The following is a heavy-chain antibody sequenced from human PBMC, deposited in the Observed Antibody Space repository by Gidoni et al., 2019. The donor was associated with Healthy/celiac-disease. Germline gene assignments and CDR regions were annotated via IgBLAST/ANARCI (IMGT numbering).Heavy chain of an antibody. Sequence: QVQLVQSGAEVKKPGASVKVSCKASGYTFTGYYMHWVRQAPGQGLEWMGWINPNSGGTNYAQKFQGWVTMTRDTSISTAYMELSRLRSDDTAVYYCAREWRGSSGWYGQFDYWGQGTLVTVSS. CDR2: INPNSGGT. V-gene: IGHV1-2*04. D-gene: IGHD6-19*01. J-gene: IGHJ4*02. CDR1: GYTFTGYY. CDR3: AREWRGSSGWYGQFDY.